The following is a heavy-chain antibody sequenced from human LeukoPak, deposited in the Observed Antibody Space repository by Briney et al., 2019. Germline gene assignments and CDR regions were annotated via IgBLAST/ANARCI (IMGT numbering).Heavy chain of an antibody. Sequence: GGSLRLSCAATGLNLSNNWMRWVRRAPGKGLEWVGRITSKTDGGTTDYAAPVKGRFTISRDDSKNTLYLEMNSLKTEDTAVYYCTPGHYSSLWGQGTLVTVSS. J-gene: IGHJ4*02. CDR2: ITSKTDGGTT. CDR3: TPGHYSSL. V-gene: IGHV3-15*01. CDR1: GLNLSNNW. D-gene: IGHD5-18*01.